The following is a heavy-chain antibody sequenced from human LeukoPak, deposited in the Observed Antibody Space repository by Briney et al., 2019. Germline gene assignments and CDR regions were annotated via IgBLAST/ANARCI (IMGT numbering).Heavy chain of an antibody. CDR1: GFSFNTYS. CDR2: INDDTP. D-gene: IGHD3-22*01. CDR3: AKRYYDSSGFDY. Sequence: GGSLRLSCTTSGFSFNTYSMSWVRQAPGKGLEWVSAINDDTPYYTDSVKGRFTVSRDNSKNTLYLQMNSLRAEDTAVYYCAKRYYDSSGFDYWGQGTLVTVSS. V-gene: IGHV3-23*01. J-gene: IGHJ4*02.